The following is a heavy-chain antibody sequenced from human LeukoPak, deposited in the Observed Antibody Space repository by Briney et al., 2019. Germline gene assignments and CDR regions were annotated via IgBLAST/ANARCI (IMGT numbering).Heavy chain of an antibody. CDR3: ASPIISGQQ. J-gene: IGHJ1*01. CDR1: GFTFSSYA. CDR2: RCNDGSNK. D-gene: IGHD5-24*01. V-gene: IGHV3-30-3*01. Sequence: GASLRLSCAASGFTFSSYAMHWVRQAPGKGLEWVAIRCNDGSNKHYADSVKGRFTISRDNGKNTLYLQMNSLRVEDTAVYYCASPIISGQQWGQGTLVAVCS.